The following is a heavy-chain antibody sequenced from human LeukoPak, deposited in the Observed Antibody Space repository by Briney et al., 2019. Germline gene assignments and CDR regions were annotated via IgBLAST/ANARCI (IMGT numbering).Heavy chain of an antibody. D-gene: IGHD2-15*01. Sequence: GGSLRLSCAASGFTFSSYWMSWVRQAPGKGLEWVANIKQDGSEKYYVDSVKGRFTISRDNAKNSLYLQMNSLRAEDTAVYYCARVRYCSGGSCYSFDYWGQGTLVTVSS. CDR1: GFTFSSYW. CDR2: IKQDGSEK. J-gene: IGHJ4*02. CDR3: ARVRYCSGGSCYSFDY. V-gene: IGHV3-7*03.